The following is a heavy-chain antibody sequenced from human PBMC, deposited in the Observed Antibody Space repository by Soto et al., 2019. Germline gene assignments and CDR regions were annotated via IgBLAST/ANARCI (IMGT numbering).Heavy chain of an antibody. D-gene: IGHD2-21*01. CDR1: GGSISSYY. CDR3: ARGYYGGTPPAYYGMDV. CDR2: IYISGST. Sequence: PSETLSLTCTVSGGSISSYYWNWLRQPAGKGLEWIGRIYISGSTNYNPSLKSRVTMSVDTSKKQFSLKLSSVTAADTAVYYCARGYYGGTPPAYYGMDVWGPGTTVTVSS. V-gene: IGHV4-4*07. J-gene: IGHJ6*02.